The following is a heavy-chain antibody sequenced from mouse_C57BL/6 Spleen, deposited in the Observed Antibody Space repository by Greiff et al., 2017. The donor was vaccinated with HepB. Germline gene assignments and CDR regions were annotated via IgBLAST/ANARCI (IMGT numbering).Heavy chain of an antibody. J-gene: IGHJ2*01. CDR1: GFNIKDDY. CDR2: IDPENGDT. Sequence: VHVKQSGAELVRPGASVKLSCTASGFNIKDDYMHWVKQRPEQGLEWIGWIDPENGDTEYASKFQGKATITADTSSNTAYLQLSSLTSEDTAVYYCTTPTFITTVDYWGQGTTLTVSS. CDR3: TTPTFITTVDY. V-gene: IGHV14-4*01. D-gene: IGHD1-1*01.